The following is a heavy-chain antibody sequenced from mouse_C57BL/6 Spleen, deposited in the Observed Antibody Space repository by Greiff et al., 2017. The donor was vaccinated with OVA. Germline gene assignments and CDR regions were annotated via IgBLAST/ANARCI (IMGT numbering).Heavy chain of an antibody. CDR3: TRHYYGSSYYFDY. CDR2: IDPETGGT. V-gene: IGHV1-15*01. Sequence: QQSGAELVRPGASVTLSCKASGYTFTDYEMHWVKQTPVHGLEWIGAIDPETGGTAYNQKFKGKAILTADKSSSTAYMELRSLTSEDSAVYYCTRHYYGSSYYFDYWGQGTTLTVSS. CDR1: GYTFTDYE. D-gene: IGHD1-1*01. J-gene: IGHJ2*01.